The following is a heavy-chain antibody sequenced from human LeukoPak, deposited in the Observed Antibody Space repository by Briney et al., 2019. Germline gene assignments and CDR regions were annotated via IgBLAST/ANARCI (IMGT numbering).Heavy chain of an antibody. J-gene: IGHJ4*02. CDR1: GFTFSSYS. V-gene: IGHV3-48*04. CDR2: ISSSSSTI. Sequence: GGSLRLSCAASGFTFSSYSMNWVRQAPGKGLEWVSYISSSSSTIHYADSVKGRFTISRDNAKNSLYLQMNSLRAEDTAVYYCASSEGSGSYPDFDYWGQGTLVTVSS. D-gene: IGHD3-10*01. CDR3: ASSEGSGSYPDFDY.